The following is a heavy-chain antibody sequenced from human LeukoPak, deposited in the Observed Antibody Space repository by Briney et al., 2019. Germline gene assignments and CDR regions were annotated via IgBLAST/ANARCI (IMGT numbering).Heavy chain of an antibody. Sequence: PSETLSLTCAVYGGSFSGYYWSWIRQPPGKGLEWIGEINHSGSTNYNPSLKSRVTISVDTSKNQFSLKLSSVTAADTAVYYCARGRLYYYGSGSYPPRPYYYYMDVWGKGTTVTVSS. V-gene: IGHV4-34*01. CDR2: INHSGST. D-gene: IGHD3-10*01. CDR1: GGSFSGYY. CDR3: ARGRLYYYGSGSYPPRPYYYYMDV. J-gene: IGHJ6*03.